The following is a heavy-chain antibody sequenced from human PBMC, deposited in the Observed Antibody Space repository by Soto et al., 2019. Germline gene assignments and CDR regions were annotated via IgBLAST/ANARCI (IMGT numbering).Heavy chain of an antibody. CDR2: ISSTTNYI. Sequence: PXESLNLSCAASGFTVTRYSMNWVRQAPGKGLEWVSSISSTTNYIYYGDSMKGRFTISRDNAKNSLYLEMNSLRAEDTAVYYCARESEDLTSNFDYWGQGTLVTVSS. J-gene: IGHJ4*02. V-gene: IGHV3-21*06. CDR1: GFTVTRYS. CDR3: ARESEDLTSNFDY.